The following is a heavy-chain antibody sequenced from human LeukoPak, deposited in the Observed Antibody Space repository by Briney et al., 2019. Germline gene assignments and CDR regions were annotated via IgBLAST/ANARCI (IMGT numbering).Heavy chain of an antibody. J-gene: IGHJ4*02. Sequence: SETLSLTCTVSGGSISSYYWSWIRQPAGKGLEWIGRIYTSGSTNYNPSLKSRVTMSVDTSKNQFSLKLSSVTAADTAVYYCAREFLGGYCSSTSCYVPPNWGQGTLVTVSS. CDR3: AREFLGGYCSSTSCYVPPN. V-gene: IGHV4-4*07. CDR2: IYTSGST. D-gene: IGHD2-2*01. CDR1: GGSISSYY.